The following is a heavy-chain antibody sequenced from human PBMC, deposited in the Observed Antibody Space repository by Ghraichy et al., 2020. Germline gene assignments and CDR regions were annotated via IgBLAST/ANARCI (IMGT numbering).Heavy chain of an antibody. J-gene: IGHJ2*01. CDR2: INHSGST. D-gene: IGHD6-13*01. CDR3: ARGTRAAAGPEQMYFDL. Sequence: SETLSLTCAVYGGSFSGYYWSWIRQPPGKGLEWIGEINHSGSTNYNPSLKSRVTISVDTSKNQFSLKLSSVTAADTAVYYCARGTRAAAGPEQMYFDLWGRGTLVTVSS. V-gene: IGHV4-34*01. CDR1: GGSFSGYY.